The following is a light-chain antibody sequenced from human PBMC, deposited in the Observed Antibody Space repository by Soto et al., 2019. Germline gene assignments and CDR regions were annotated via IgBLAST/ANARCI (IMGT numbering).Light chain of an antibody. CDR1: QSISTW. Sequence: GDRVIITCRASQSISTWLAWYQQKPGKAPKLLIYDASSLESGVPSRFSRSGSGTEFTLTISSLQPDDFATYYCQQYNSPITFGQGTRLEIK. V-gene: IGKV1-5*01. CDR3: QQYNSPIT. J-gene: IGKJ5*01. CDR2: DAS.